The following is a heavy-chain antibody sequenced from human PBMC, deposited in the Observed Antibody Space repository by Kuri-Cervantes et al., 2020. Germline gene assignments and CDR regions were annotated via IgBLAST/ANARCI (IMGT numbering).Heavy chain of an antibody. Sequence: GSLRLSCVVSGYSISRGYHWGWIRQPPGKGLEWIGEINHSGSTNYNPSLKSRVTISVDTSKNQFSLKLSSVTAADTAVYYCARHLGPASSSWSLGDYWGQGTLVTVSS. CDR3: ARHLGPASSSWSLGDY. V-gene: IGHV4-38-2*01. CDR2: INHSGST. J-gene: IGHJ4*02. CDR1: GYSISRGYH. D-gene: IGHD6-13*01.